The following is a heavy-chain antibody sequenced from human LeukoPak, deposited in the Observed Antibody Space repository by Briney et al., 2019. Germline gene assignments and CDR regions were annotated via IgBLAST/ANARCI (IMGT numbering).Heavy chain of an antibody. Sequence: GSLRLSCTVSGFTVSSNYMSWVRQAPGKGLEWVSVIYSGGSTYYADSVKGRFTISRDNSKNTLYLQMNSLRAEDTAVYYCARGGGSVVTGTDYWGQGTLVTVSS. V-gene: IGHV3-66*01. CDR3: ARGGGSVVTGTDY. CDR1: GFTVSSNY. J-gene: IGHJ4*02. CDR2: IYSGGST. D-gene: IGHD1-14*01.